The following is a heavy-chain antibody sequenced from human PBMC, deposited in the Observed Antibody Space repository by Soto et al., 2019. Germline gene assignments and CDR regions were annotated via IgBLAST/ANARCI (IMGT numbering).Heavy chain of an antibody. V-gene: IGHV1-2*02. Sequence: QVQLVQSGAEVKKPGASVKVSCKASGYTFTGYYMHWVRQAPGQGLEWMGWINPNSGGTNYAQKFQCRFTMTRDTSISTAYLELIRLRSDDTAVYYCARVAVPAYYYGMDVWGQGTTVTVSS. J-gene: IGHJ6*02. D-gene: IGHD2-2*01. CDR3: ARVAVPAYYYGMDV. CDR2: INPNSGGT. CDR1: GYTFTGYY.